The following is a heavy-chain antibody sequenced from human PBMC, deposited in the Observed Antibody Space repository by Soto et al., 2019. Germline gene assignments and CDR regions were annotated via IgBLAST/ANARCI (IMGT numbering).Heavy chain of an antibody. CDR2: INPNSGGT. CDR3: ARSDDYYDSSGYYYVSLDF. CDR1: GYTFTGYY. D-gene: IGHD3-22*01. Sequence: GASVKVSCKASGYTFTGYYMHWVRQAPGQGLEWMGWINPNSGGTNYAQKFQGWVTMTRDTSISTAYMELSRLRSDDTAVYYCARSDDYYDSSGYYYVSLDFWGQGTLVTAPQ. V-gene: IGHV1-2*04. J-gene: IGHJ4*02.